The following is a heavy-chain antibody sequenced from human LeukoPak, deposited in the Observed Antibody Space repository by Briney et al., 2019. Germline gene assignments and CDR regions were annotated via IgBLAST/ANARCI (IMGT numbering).Heavy chain of an antibody. CDR2: IYYSGST. J-gene: IGHJ3*02. Sequence: SETLSLTCTVSGVSISSSRYYWGWIRQPPGKGLVWLVSIYYSGSTYYNPSLKSRVTISVDTSKNQFSLKLSSVTAADTAVYDCPRHDWGSFAFDIWGQGTMVTVSS. D-gene: IGHD7-27*01. CDR1: GVSISSSRYY. V-gene: IGHV4-39*01. CDR3: PRHDWGSFAFDI.